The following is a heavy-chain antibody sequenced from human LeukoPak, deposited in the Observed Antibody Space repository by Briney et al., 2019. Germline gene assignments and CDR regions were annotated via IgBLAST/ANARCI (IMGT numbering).Heavy chain of an antibody. Sequence: PGGSLRLSCTASGFTFGDFVMSWVRQTPGKGLEWVGFIRTKVNGETTKYAASVQGRFTISRDDSKSIAYLQMNSLKTEDTAVYYCTTDYQLDYWGQGTLVTVSS. CDR3: TTDYQLDY. D-gene: IGHD3-16*01. V-gene: IGHV3-49*04. J-gene: IGHJ4*02. CDR2: IRTKVNGETT. CDR1: GFTFGDFV.